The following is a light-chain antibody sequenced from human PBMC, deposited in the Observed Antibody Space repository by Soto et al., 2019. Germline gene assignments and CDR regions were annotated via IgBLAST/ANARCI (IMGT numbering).Light chain of an antibody. J-gene: IGKJ4*01. V-gene: IGKV1-9*01. Sequence: DLHLTQSPSSLFASVGDRVTITCRASQDVGHFLAWYQQKPGKAPKLLMYAASTLQSDVPARFRGSGSGTEFTLTITSLQPEDFATYYCQQLDSYLSFTFGGGTKVEI. CDR3: QQLDSYLSFT. CDR2: AAS. CDR1: QDVGHF.